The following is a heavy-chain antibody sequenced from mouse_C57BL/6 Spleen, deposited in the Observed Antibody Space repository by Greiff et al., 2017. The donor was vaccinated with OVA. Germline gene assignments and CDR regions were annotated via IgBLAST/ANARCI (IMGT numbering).Heavy chain of an antibody. J-gene: IGHJ2*01. CDR1: GYTFTSYW. CDR3: ARTTYGRGDYFDY. Sequence: QVQLQQSGAELVMPGASVKLSCKASGYTFTSYWMHWVKQRPGQGLEWIGEIDPSDSYTNYNQKFKGKSTLTVDKSSSTAYMQLSSLTSEDSAVYYCARTTYGRGDYFDYWGQGTTLTVSS. D-gene: IGHD1-1*01. V-gene: IGHV1-69*01. CDR2: IDPSDSYT.